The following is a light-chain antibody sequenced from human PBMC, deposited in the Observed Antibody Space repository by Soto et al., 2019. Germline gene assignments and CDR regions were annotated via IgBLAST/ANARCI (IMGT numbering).Light chain of an antibody. CDR1: ESVTDKQ. Sequence: EIVLTQSPGTLSLSPGEIATLSCRSSESVTDKQLAWYQQKPGQAPRIIIYAISSRATGIPDRFSGSWSGTDFTLTISRLEPEDVAMYYCQQYGSSRWSFAQGTKVDIK. CDR3: QQYGSSRWS. CDR2: AIS. V-gene: IGKV3-20*01. J-gene: IGKJ1*01.